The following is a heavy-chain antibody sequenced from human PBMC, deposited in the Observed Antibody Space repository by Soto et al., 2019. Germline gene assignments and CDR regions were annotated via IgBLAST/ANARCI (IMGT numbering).Heavy chain of an antibody. Sequence: ASVKVSCKASGYTFTSYGISCVRQAPGQGLEWMGWISAYNGNTNYAQKLQGRVTMTTDTSTSTAYMELRSLRSDDTAVYYCAREADFWSGYYQFDYWGQGTLVTVSS. V-gene: IGHV1-18*01. CDR3: AREADFWSGYYQFDY. CDR1: GYTFTSYG. D-gene: IGHD3-3*01. J-gene: IGHJ4*02. CDR2: ISAYNGNT.